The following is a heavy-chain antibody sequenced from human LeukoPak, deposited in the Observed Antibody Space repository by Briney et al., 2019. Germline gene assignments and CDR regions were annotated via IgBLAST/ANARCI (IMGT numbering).Heavy chain of an antibody. D-gene: IGHD3-9*01. Sequence: PGRSLRLSCAASGFTFSSYDMHWVRQATGKGLEWVSAIGTAGDTYYPGSVKGRFTISRENAKNSLYLQMNSLRAGDTAVHYCARAGYDILTGLQGWYFDLWGRGTLVTVSS. V-gene: IGHV3-13*01. CDR2: IGTAGDT. CDR1: GFTFSSYD. CDR3: ARAGYDILTGLQGWYFDL. J-gene: IGHJ2*01.